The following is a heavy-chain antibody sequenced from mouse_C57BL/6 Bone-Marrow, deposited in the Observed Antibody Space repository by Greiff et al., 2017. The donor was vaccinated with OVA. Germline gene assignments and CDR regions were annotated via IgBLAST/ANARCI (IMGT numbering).Heavy chain of an antibody. CDR2: IDPETGGT. V-gene: IGHV1-15*01. Sequence: VQLQQSGAELVRPGASVTLSCKASGYTFTDYEMHWVKQTPVHGLEWIGAIDPETGGTAYNQKFKGKAILTADKSSSTAYMELRSLTSEDSAVYFCARSLYYYGSSYGTYWYFDVWGTGTTVTVSS. CDR1: GYTFTDYE. D-gene: IGHD1-1*01. J-gene: IGHJ1*03. CDR3: ARSLYYYGSSYGTYWYFDV.